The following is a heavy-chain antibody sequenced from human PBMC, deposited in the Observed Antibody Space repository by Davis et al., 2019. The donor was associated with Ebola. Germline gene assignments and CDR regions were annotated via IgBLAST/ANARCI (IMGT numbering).Heavy chain of an antibody. Sequence: GESLKISCAASGFTFSTYSMNWVRQAPGKGLEWVSSISTSSSYISYADSVRGRFTISRDDAKNSLYLQMNSLRAEDTAIYYCAREVHGMDVWGQGTTVTVSS. CDR3: AREVHGMDV. CDR2: ISTSSSYI. CDR1: GFTFSTYS. V-gene: IGHV3-21*06. J-gene: IGHJ6*02.